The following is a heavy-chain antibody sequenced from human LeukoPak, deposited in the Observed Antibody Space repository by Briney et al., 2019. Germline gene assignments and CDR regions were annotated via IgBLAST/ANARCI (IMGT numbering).Heavy chain of an antibody. CDR1: GGSFSGYY. D-gene: IGHD3-22*01. CDR3: AEHYDSSGYLDY. Sequence: PSETLSLTCAVYGGSFSGYYWSWIRQPPGKGLEWIGEINHSGSTNYNPSLKSRVTISVDTSKNQFSLKLSSVTAADTAVYYCAEHYDSSGYLDYWGQGTLVTVSS. CDR2: INHSGST. J-gene: IGHJ4*02. V-gene: IGHV4-34*01.